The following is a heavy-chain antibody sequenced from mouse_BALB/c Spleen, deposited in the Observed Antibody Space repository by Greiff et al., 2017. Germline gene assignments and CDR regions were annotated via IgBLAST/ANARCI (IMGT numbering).Heavy chain of an antibody. J-gene: IGHJ2*01. CDR3: ARRGTTVVAHFDY. CDR1: GFTFSSYA. V-gene: IGHV5-9-3*01. CDR2: ISSGGSYT. D-gene: IGHD1-1*01. Sequence: EVQGVESGGGLVKPGGSLKLSCAASGFTFSSYAMSWVRQTPEKRLEWVATISSGGSYTYYPDSVKGRFTISRDNAKNTLYLQMSSLRSEDTAMYYCARRGTTVVAHFDYWGQGTTLTVSS.